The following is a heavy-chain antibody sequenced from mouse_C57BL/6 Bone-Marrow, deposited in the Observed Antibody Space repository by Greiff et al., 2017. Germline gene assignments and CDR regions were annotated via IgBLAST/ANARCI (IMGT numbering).Heavy chain of an antibody. D-gene: IGHD2-5*01. CDR3: VCPFYYSNSYFDY. J-gene: IGHJ2*01. CDR2: IDPEDGET. CDR1: GFNIKDYY. V-gene: IGHV14-2*01. Sequence: EVKLMESGAELVKPGASVKLSCTASGFNIKDYYMHWVKQRTEQGLEWIGRIDPEDGETKYAPKFQGEATITADTSSNTAYLQLSSLTSEDTAVYYCVCPFYYSNSYFDYWGQGTTLTVSS.